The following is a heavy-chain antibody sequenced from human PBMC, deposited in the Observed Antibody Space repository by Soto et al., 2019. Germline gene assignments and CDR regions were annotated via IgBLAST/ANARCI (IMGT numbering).Heavy chain of an antibody. D-gene: IGHD3-9*01. CDR1: GFTFSSYW. J-gene: IGHJ3*02. V-gene: IGHV3-7*01. CDR2: IKQDGSEK. Sequence: GGSLRLSCAASGFTFSSYWMIWVRQAPGKGLEWVANIKQDGSEKYYVDSVKGRFTISRDNAKNSLYLQMNSLRAEDTAVYYCARDRDYDILTGSSFDAFDIWGQGTMVTVSS. CDR3: ARDRDYDILTGSSFDAFDI.